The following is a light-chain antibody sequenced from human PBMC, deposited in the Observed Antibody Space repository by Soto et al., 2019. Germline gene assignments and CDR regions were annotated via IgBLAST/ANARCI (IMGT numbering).Light chain of an antibody. J-gene: IGKJ4*01. CDR1: QGFSSW. Sequence: DSKLTKPLSTLPESLEDRLPILCRASQGFSSWLAWYQQKPGKAPKLLIYKASSLESGVPSRFSGSGSGTEFTLTISSLQPDDFATYYCQQYNTYPLTFGGGTTVEIK. V-gene: IGKV1-5*03. CDR3: QQYNTYPLT. CDR2: KAS.